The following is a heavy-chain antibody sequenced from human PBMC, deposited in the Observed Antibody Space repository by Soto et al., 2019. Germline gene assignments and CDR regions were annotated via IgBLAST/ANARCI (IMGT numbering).Heavy chain of an antibody. J-gene: IGHJ6*02. Sequence: SLRLSCAASGFTFSTYPMSWVRQAPGKGLEWVSGISGSGISTYYTDSVKGRFTISRDNSKNTVFLQMNSLRDEDTAVYYCVKPPVITASYYYYDMDVWGQGTTVTVSS. CDR3: VKPPVITASYYYYDMDV. D-gene: IGHD4-4*01. CDR2: ISGSGIST. V-gene: IGHV3-23*01. CDR1: GFTFSTYP.